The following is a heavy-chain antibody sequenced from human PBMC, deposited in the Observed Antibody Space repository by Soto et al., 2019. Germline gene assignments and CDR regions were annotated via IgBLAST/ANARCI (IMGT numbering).Heavy chain of an antibody. CDR3: ARGRCSGRRSSSSTRNHSMDS. Sequence: GIEWMGIINPSVGSTSYAQNFQGRVTMTRATATSTVYLELSSRRSEDTAVYYCARGRCSGRRSSSSTRNHSMDSWGKGPPVTVS. V-gene: IGHV1-46*03. J-gene: IGHJ6*03. CDR2: INPSVGST. D-gene: IGHD2-15*01.